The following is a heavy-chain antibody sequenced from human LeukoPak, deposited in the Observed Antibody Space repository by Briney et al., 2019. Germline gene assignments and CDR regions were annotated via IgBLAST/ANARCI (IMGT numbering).Heavy chain of an antibody. CDR2: INRSGST. Sequence: PSETLSLTCAVYGGSFSGYYWSWIRQPPGKGLEWIGEINRSGSTNYNPSLKSRVTISVDTSKNQFSLKLSSVTAADTAVYYCARAAGYSSSWYSGGYWYFDLWGRGTLVTVSS. CDR1: GGSFSGYY. CDR3: ARAAGYSSSWYSGGYWYFDL. J-gene: IGHJ2*01. V-gene: IGHV4-34*01. D-gene: IGHD6-13*01.